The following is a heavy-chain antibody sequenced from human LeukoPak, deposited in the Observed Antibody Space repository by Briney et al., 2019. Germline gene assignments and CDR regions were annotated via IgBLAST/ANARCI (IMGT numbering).Heavy chain of an antibody. CDR3: ARGVYRYFDY. D-gene: IGHD5/OR15-5a*01. CDR2: INHSGST. V-gene: IGHV4-39*07. Sequence: SETLSLTCSVSGDSISSSIYYWSWIRQPPGKGLEWIGEINHSGSTNYNPSLKSRVTISVDTSKNQFSLKLSSVTAADTAVYYCARGVYRYFDYWGQGTLVTVSS. J-gene: IGHJ4*02. CDR1: GDSISSSIYY.